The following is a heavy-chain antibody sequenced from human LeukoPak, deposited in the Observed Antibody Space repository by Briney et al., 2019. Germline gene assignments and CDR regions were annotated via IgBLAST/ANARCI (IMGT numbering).Heavy chain of an antibody. CDR1: GFTVSSNY. D-gene: IGHD2-2*01. V-gene: IGHV3-53*01. CDR3: ASATVPHYYYMDV. CDR2: IYSGGST. J-gene: IGHJ6*03. Sequence: PGGSLRLSCAASGFTVSSNYMSWVRQAPGKGLEWVSVIYSGGSTYYADSVKGRFTISRDNSKNTLYLQMNSLRAEDTAVYYCASATVPHYYYMDVWGKGTTVTVPS.